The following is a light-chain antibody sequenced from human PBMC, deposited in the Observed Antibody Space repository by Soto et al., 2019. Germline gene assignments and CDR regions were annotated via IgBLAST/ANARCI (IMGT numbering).Light chain of an antibody. CDR3: ISYKTDDTFL. CDR2: NVN. V-gene: IGLV2-18*02. J-gene: IGLJ1*01. CDR1: SSDVGSYDY. Sequence: QSALIQPPSVSGSPGQSVTISCTGTSSDVGSYDYVSWYQQHPGTVPKPMIYNVNTQPSGVPDRFSGSKSGNTASLTISGLQADDEAEYFCISYKTDDTFLFGTGTKV.